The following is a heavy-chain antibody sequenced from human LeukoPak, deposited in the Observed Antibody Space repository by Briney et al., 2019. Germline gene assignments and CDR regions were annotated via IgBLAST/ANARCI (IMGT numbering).Heavy chain of an antibody. J-gene: IGHJ3*02. D-gene: IGHD3-16*01. CDR1: GFTFSSYS. CDR3: AREGVGGFDI. V-gene: IGHV3-48*04. CDR2: ISSSSSTI. Sequence: GGSLRLSCAASGFTFSSYSMNWVRQAPGKGLEWVSYISSSSSTIYYADSVKGRLSISRDNDKNLLFLELNNLRAEDTAVYFCAREGVGGFDIWGQGAMVTVSS.